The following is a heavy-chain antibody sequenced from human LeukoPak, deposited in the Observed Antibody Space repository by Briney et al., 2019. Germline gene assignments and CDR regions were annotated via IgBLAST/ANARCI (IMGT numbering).Heavy chain of an antibody. D-gene: IGHD6-6*01. J-gene: IGHJ4*02. V-gene: IGHV3-15*01. Sequence: GGSLRLSCAASGFTFSNAWMSWVRQAPGKGLEWVGRIKSKIDAGTTDYVAPVKGRFTISRDDSKNTMYLQMNSLKIEDTAVYYCTTHGGYSSSPWTGGYWGQGTLVTVSS. CDR2: IKSKIDAGTT. CDR3: TTHGGYSSSPWTGGY. CDR1: GFTFSNAW.